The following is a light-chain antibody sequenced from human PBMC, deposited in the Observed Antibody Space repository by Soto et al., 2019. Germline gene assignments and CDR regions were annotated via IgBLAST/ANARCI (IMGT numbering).Light chain of an antibody. J-gene: IGLJ3*02. CDR3: AAWDDSLTGWV. CDR2: ANN. Sequence: QSVLTQPPSASGTPGQRVTMSCSGRSSNIGRNTVNWYQQLPRTAPKVVIYANNQRPSGVPDRFSGSKSGTSASLVISGLQSEDDADYYCAAWDDSLTGWVFGGGTKLTVL. V-gene: IGLV1-44*01. CDR1: SSNIGRNT.